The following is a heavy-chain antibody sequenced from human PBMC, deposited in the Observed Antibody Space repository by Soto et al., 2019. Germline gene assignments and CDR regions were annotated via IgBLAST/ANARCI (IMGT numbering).Heavy chain of an antibody. CDR1: GGSFSGYY. CDR2: INHSGST. V-gene: IGHV4-34*01. CDR3: ARGRNSRASPKLFDY. Sequence: QVQLQQWDAGLLKTSETLSLTCAVYGGSFSGYYWSWIRQPPGKGLEWIGEINHSGSTNYNPSLKSRVTISVDTSKNQFSLKLSSVTAADTAVYYCARGRNSRASPKLFDYWGQGTLVTVSS. J-gene: IGHJ4*02. D-gene: IGHD3-22*01.